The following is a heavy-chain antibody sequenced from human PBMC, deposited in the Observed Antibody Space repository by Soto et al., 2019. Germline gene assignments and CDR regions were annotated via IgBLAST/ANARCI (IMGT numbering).Heavy chain of an antibody. V-gene: IGHV3-33*01. J-gene: IGHJ6*03. CDR2: IWFDGNNK. D-gene: IGHD2-15*01. CDR1: GFTFASYG. Sequence: QVQLVESGGGVGQPGRSLRLSCAASGFTFASYGMHWVRQAPGKGLGWVAIIWFDGNNKYYVDSVKGRFTVSRDNSKNMLYLEMNSLRAEDTAVYYCARGCSGGACYYMDGCGKGITVTVSS. CDR3: ARGCSGGACYYMDG.